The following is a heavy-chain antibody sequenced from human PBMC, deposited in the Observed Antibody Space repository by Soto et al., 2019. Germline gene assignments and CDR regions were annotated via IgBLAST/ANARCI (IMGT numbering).Heavy chain of an antibody. V-gene: IGHV1-18*04. CDR3: ARDLNQWELRLGVY. CDR1: GYTFTSYG. CDR2: ISPFNGNT. Sequence: QVQLVQSGAEVKKPGASVKVSCKASGYTFTSYGISWVRQAPGQGLEWMGWISPFNGNTNYAQKLQGRVTMTTDTAKSTAYMELRSLRSDDTAVFYCARDLNQWELRLGVYWGQGTLVTVSS. D-gene: IGHD1-26*01. J-gene: IGHJ4*02.